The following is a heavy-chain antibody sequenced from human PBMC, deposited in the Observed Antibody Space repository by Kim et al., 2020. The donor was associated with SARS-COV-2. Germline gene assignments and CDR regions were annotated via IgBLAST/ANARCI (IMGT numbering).Heavy chain of an antibody. Sequence: SETLSLTCTVSGGSISSYYWSWIRQPPGKGLEWIGYIYYSGSTNYNPSLKSRVTISVDTSKNQFSLKLSSVTAADTAVYYCAREAGGSSGWLYFDYWGQGTLVTVSP. V-gene: IGHV4-59*01. J-gene: IGHJ4*02. CDR2: IYYSGST. D-gene: IGHD6-19*01. CDR3: AREAGGSSGWLYFDY. CDR1: GGSISSYY.